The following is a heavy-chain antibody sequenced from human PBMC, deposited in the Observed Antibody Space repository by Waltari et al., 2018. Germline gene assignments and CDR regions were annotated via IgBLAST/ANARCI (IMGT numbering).Heavy chain of an antibody. V-gene: IGHV3-23*01. CDR3: AKPFYNWDDPLHS. CDR2: IRVSDAT. D-gene: IGHD1-20*01. Sequence: EVQLLESGGGLVQPGGSLRLSCQASGFTSVTHAINWVRQAPGKGLEWFSSIRVSDATYYADSVKGRFTISRDYSDNTVYLQMDSLRADDTAVYFCAKPFYNWDDPLHSWGQGTPVTVSS. CDR1: GFTSVTHA. J-gene: IGHJ1*01.